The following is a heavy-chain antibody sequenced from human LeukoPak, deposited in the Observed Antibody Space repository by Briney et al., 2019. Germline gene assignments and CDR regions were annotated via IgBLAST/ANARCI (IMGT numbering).Heavy chain of an antibody. V-gene: IGHV3-21*01. Sequence: PGGSLRLSCTASGFTLSLYSMHWVRQAPGKGLEWVSSIGRSSQYIYYGDSVRGRFTISRDNAKNSLYLDMNSPRAKDTAVYYCARDASNIDFAPYFYYMDVWGKGTTVTVSS. J-gene: IGHJ6*03. CDR1: GFTLSLYS. CDR3: ARDASNIDFAPYFYYMDV. CDR2: IGRSSQYI. D-gene: IGHD3-3*01.